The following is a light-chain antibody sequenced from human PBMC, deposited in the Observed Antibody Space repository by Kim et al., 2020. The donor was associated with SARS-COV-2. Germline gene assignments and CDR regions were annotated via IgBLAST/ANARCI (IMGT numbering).Light chain of an antibody. CDR2: AAS. J-gene: IGKJ4*01. CDR3: QQSYGARLT. V-gene: IGKV1-39*01. Sequence: DIQMTQSPFSLPASVGDSVTITCRATQTLRNHVNWYQQKPWKAPDLLIYAASSLRSGVPSRFSGSGSGTDFTNTISSLQAEDCATYCCQQSYGARLTFGGGTKVEI. CDR1: QTLRNH.